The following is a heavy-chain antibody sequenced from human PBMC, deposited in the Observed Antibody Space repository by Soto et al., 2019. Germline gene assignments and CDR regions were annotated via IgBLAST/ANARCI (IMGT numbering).Heavy chain of an antibody. V-gene: IGHV1-3*01. CDR1: GYTFTNYA. CDR2: INAGNGIT. J-gene: IGHJ4*02. Sequence: ASVKVSCKASGYTFTNYAVHWVRQAPGQRLEWMGWINAGNGITKYSQKFQDRVTITRDTSASTAYMELTSLRSEDTAVYYCARGGTVTSYYFDYWGPGTLVTVSS. D-gene: IGHD4-17*01. CDR3: ARGGTVTSYYFDY.